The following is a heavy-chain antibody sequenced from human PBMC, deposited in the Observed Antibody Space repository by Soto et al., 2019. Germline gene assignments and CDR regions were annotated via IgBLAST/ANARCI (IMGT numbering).Heavy chain of an antibody. CDR3: AVALGYYYDSSGYPTFDY. J-gene: IGHJ4*02. D-gene: IGHD3-22*01. Sequence: SVKVSCKASGFTFTSSAMQWVRQARGQRLEWIGWIVVGSGNTNYAQKFQERVTITRDMSTSTAYMELSSLRSEDTAVYYCAVALGYYYDSSGYPTFDYWGQGTLVTVSS. CDR1: GFTFTSSA. V-gene: IGHV1-58*02. CDR2: IVVGSGNT.